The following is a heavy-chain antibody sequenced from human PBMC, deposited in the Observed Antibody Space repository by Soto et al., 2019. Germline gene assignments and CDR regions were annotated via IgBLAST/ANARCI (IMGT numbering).Heavy chain of an antibody. J-gene: IGHJ4*02. CDR3: ARDSHAHFDY. CDR2: IKQDGGEK. V-gene: IGHV3-7*01. CDR1: GFTFINYW. Sequence: SGGALRLSCAASGFTFINYWMRWAFQAPGRGLEWVASIKQDGGEKYYMDSVKGRFTISKDNAKNSLYLQLNSLRAGDTAVYYCARDSHAHFDYWGQGTLVTVSS.